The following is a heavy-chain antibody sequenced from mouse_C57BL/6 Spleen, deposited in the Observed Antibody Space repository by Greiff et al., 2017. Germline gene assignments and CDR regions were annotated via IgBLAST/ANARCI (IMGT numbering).Heavy chain of an antibody. J-gene: IGHJ4*01. CDR1: GYSFTDYN. Sequence: VQLKRSGPELVKPGASVTISCKASGYSFTDYNMNWVKQSNGKSLEWIGVINPNYGTTSYNQKFKGKATLTVDQSSSTAYMQLNSLTSEDSAVYYSARPDGNYLGYAMDYWGQGTSVTVSS. CDR2: INPNYGTT. V-gene: IGHV1-39*01. CDR3: ARPDGNYLGYAMDY. D-gene: IGHD2-1*01.